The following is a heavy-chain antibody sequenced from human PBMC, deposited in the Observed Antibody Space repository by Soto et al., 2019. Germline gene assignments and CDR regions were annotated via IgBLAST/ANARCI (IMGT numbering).Heavy chain of an antibody. V-gene: IGHV3-23*01. Sequence: GGSLRLSCAASGFTFSSYAMSWVRQAPGKGLEWVSAISGSGGSTYYADSVKGWFTISRDNSKNTLYLQMNSLRAEDTAVYYCAKDPEVVAATGMDVWGQGTTVTVSS. CDR2: ISGSGGST. D-gene: IGHD2-15*01. CDR3: AKDPEVVAATGMDV. J-gene: IGHJ6*02. CDR1: GFTFSSYA.